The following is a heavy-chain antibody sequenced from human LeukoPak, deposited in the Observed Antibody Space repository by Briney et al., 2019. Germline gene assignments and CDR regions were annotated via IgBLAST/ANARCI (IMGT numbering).Heavy chain of an antibody. D-gene: IGHD6-19*01. V-gene: IGHV3-66*01. CDR2: IYSGGNT. J-gene: IGHJ4*02. CDR3: ASMSIAVAGTFYFDY. Sequence: PGGSLRLSCAASGFTVSSNYMSWVRQAPGKGLEWVSVIYSGGNTYYADSVKGRFIISRDNSRNTVYLQMNSLRAEDTAVYYCASMSIAVAGTFYFDYWGQGTLVTVSS. CDR1: GFTVSSNY.